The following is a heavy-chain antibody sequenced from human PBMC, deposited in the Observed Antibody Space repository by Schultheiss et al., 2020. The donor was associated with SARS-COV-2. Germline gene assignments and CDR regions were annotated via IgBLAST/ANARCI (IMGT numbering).Heavy chain of an antibody. D-gene: IGHD3-3*01. V-gene: IGHV4-34*01. J-gene: IGHJ5*02. CDR1: GGSFSGYY. Sequence: SETLSLTCAVYGGSFSGYYWSWIRQPPGKGLEWIGEINHSGSTNYNPSLKSRVTISVDTSKNQFSLKLSSVTAADTAVYYCARGLRFTFVGGDWFDPWGQGTLVTVSS. CDR2: INHSGST. CDR3: ARGLRFTFVGGDWFDP.